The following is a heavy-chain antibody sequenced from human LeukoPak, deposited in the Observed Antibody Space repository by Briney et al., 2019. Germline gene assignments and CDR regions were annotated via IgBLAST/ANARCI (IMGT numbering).Heavy chain of an antibody. CDR1: GVSISGYY. J-gene: IGHJ3*02. D-gene: IGHD6-13*01. CDR3: ARTQHSSSWSAFDI. Sequence: SETLSLTCTVSGVSISGYYWGWIRQPPGKGLEWVGYVHYSGTTNYNPSLKSRVTISLDTSKNQFSLKLRSLTAADTAMYYCARTQHSSSWSAFDIWGQGTMVSVS. V-gene: IGHV4-59*01. CDR2: VHYSGTT.